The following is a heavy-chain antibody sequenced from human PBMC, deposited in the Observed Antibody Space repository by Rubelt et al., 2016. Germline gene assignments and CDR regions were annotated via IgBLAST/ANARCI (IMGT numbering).Heavy chain of an antibody. V-gene: IGHV4-34*01. D-gene: IGHD4-11*01. Sequence: QVQLQQWGAGLLKPSETLSLTCAVYGGSFSGYYWSWIRQPPGKGLEWIGEINHSGSTNYNPSLKSRVTISVDTSKNQFSLKLSSVTAADTAVYYCARGRRGNGYSNYPYWGQGTLVTVSS. CDR3: ARGRRGNGYSNYPY. CDR2: INHSGST. CDR1: GGSFSGYY. J-gene: IGHJ4*02.